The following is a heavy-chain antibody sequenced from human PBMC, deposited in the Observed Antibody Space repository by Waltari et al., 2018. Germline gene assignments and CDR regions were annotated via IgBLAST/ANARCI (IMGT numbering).Heavy chain of an antibody. CDR3: ALDRGALWMDV. CDR2: INPSGGST. CDR1: EYTFTSSC. J-gene: IGHJ6*02. D-gene: IGHD2-21*01. Sequence: QVQLVQSGAEVKKPGASVKISCKTSEYTFTSSCIHWVRQAPGQGLEWMGIINPSGGSTSYAQKFQGRVTMTRDTSTSTVYMELSSLRSEDTAVYYCALDRGALWMDVWGQGTTVTVSS. V-gene: IGHV1-46*01.